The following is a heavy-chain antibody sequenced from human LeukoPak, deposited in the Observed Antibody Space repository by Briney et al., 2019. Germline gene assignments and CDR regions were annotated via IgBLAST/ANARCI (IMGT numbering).Heavy chain of an antibody. D-gene: IGHD5-24*01. Sequence: KTSETLSLTCTVSGGSISSYYWSWIRHPPGKGLEWIGYIYYSGSANYNPSLKSRVTISVDTSKNQFSLKLSSVTAADTAVYYCARGRGIDGYNYQDYWGQGTLVTVSS. CDR3: ARGRGIDGYNYQDY. CDR1: GGSISSYY. CDR2: IYYSGSA. J-gene: IGHJ4*02. V-gene: IGHV4-59*01.